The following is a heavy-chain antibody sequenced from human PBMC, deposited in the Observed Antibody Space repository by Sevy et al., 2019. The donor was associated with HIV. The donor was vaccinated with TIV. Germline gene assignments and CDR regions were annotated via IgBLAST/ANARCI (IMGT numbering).Heavy chain of an antibody. CDR3: GTGMFSSSAADALDI. V-gene: IGHV3-7*01. CDR2: IKQDGSGK. D-gene: IGHD6-6*01. CDR1: GFTFSNYW. Sequence: GGSLRLSCAASGFTFSNYWMNWVRQAPGKGLEWVANIKQDGSGKYYVDSVKGRFTISRDNTKKSLFLQMNSLRVEDTAVYYCGTGMFSSSAADALDIWGQGTMVTVSS. J-gene: IGHJ3*02.